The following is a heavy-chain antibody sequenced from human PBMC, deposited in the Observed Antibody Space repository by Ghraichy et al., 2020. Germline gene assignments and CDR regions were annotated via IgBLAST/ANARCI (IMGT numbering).Heavy chain of an antibody. J-gene: IGHJ5*02. CDR1: GGSFSGYY. Sequence: SETLSLTCAVYGGSFSGYYWSWIRQPPGKGLEWIGEINHSGSTNYNPSLKSRVTISVDTSKNQFSLKLSSVTAADTAVYYCARGLRFICSGGSCYFGVYNWFDPWGQGTLVTVSS. D-gene: IGHD2-15*01. CDR3: ARGLRFICSGGSCYFGVYNWFDP. V-gene: IGHV4-34*01. CDR2: INHSGST.